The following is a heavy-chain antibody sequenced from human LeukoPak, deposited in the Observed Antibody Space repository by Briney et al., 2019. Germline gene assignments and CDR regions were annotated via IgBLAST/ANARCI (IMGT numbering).Heavy chain of an antibody. CDR3: AKGRYQNGDYSHNMDV. D-gene: IGHD4-17*01. V-gene: IGHV3-23*01. J-gene: IGHJ6*02. Sequence: GGSLRLSCAASGFTFSSYAMSWVRQAPGKGLEWVSGISGSGGSTYYADSVKGRFTISRDNSKNALDLQMNSLRTEDTAVYYCAKGRYQNGDYSHNMDVWGQGTTVTVSS. CDR2: ISGSGGST. CDR1: GFTFSSYA.